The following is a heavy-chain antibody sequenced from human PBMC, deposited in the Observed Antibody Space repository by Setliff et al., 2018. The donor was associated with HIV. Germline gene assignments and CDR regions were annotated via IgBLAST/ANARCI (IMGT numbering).Heavy chain of an antibody. CDR3: AREPTLYCGGDCYFDY. J-gene: IGHJ4*02. V-gene: IGHV4-61*09. Sequence: SETLSLTCTVSGGSISSGSYYRSWIRQPAGKGLEWIGHIYTSGSTNYNPSLKSRVTVSVDTSKNQFSLKLSSVTAADTAVYYCAREPTLYCGGDCYFDYWSQGTLVTVSS. CDR1: GGSISSGSYY. D-gene: IGHD2-21*02. CDR2: IYTSGST.